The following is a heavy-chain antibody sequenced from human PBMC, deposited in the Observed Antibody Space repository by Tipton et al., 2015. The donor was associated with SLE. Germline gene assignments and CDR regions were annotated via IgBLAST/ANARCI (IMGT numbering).Heavy chain of an antibody. CDR3: ARQGGGGDSTGWYGY. Sequence: SLRLSCAASGFSFSSYGMHWVRQAPGKGLEWLTFIQNDGSNKYYADSVKGRFTISRDNSKNTLYLQMNSLRPEDTAVYFCARQGGGGDSTGWYGYWGQGTLVTVSS. CDR1: GFSFSSYG. D-gene: IGHD6-19*01. V-gene: IGHV3-33*01. CDR2: IQNDGSNK. J-gene: IGHJ4*02.